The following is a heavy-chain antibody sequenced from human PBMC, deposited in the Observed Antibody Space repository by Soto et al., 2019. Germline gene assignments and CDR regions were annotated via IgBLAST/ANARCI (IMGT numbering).Heavy chain of an antibody. D-gene: IGHD6-13*01. CDR1: GFTFSSYA. V-gene: IGHV3-23*01. J-gene: IGHJ5*02. Sequence: GGSLRLSCAASGFTFSSYAMSWVRQAPGKGLEWVSAISGSGGSTYYADSVKGRFTISRDNSKNTLYLQMNSLRAEDTAVYYCAKVGSSSWYPEGYWFDPWGQGTLVSVPQ. CDR2: ISGSGGST. CDR3: AKVGSSSWYPEGYWFDP.